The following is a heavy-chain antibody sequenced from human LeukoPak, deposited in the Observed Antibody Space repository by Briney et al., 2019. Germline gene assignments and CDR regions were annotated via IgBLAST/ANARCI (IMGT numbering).Heavy chain of an antibody. CDR2: IYYSGST. D-gene: IGHD2-15*01. CDR1: GGSISSSSYY. CDR3: ARLRDPYCSGGSCTSPWFDP. Sequence: SETLSLTCTVSGGSISSSSYYWGWIRQPPGKGLEWIGSIYYSGSTNYNPSLKSRVTISVDTSKNQFPLKLSSVTAADTAVYYCARLRDPYCSGGSCTSPWFDPWGQGTLVTVSS. J-gene: IGHJ5*02. V-gene: IGHV4-39*06.